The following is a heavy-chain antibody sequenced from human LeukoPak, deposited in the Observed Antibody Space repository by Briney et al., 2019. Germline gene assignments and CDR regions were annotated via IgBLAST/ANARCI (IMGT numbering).Heavy chain of an antibody. Sequence: SETLSLTCTVSGGSISSYYWNWIRQPAGKGLEWIGRIYTSGSTNYNPSLKSRVTMSLDTSKNQFSLKLSSVTAADTAVYYCARVSTTVGGDYFDYWGQGTLVTVSS. J-gene: IGHJ4*02. CDR2: IYTSGST. V-gene: IGHV4-4*07. CDR3: ARVSTTVGGDYFDY. D-gene: IGHD3-10*02. CDR1: GGSISSYY.